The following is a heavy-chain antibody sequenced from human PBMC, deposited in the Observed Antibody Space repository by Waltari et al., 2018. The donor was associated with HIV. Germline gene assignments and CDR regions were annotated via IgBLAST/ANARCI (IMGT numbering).Heavy chain of an antibody. J-gene: IGHJ1*01. CDR1: GYPLSDLS. Sequence: QLIQSTSALKRPGASVTISCPVSGYPLSDLSMQWVRQGRGQRLAWMGGFDPKNGKPVYSQRFWGRVSLAEDTSEDTAFLELNRLTSDDTAVYYCVTLYNESPLYSNFWGQGTLVTV. CDR3: VTLYNESPLYSNF. CDR2: FDPKNGKP. V-gene: IGHV1-24*01. D-gene: IGHD2-15*01.